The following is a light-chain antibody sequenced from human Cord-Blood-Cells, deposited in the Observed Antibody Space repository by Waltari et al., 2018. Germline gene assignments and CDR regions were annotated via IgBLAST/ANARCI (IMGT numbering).Light chain of an antibody. CDR3: QQYGSSSWT. V-gene: IGKV3-20*01. J-gene: IGKJ1*01. Sequence: IVLTQSPGSLSLSLGERATLSCRSSQSVSHSYLTWYQQKPGQAPRLLIYGESNRATGIPDRFSGSGSGTDFTLTISRLEPEDFAMYYCQQYGSSSWTFGQGTKLEIK. CDR1: QSVSHSY. CDR2: GES.